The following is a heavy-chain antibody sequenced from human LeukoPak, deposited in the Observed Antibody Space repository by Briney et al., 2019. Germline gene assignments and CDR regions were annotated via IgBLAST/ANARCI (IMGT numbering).Heavy chain of an antibody. CDR1: GYTFTGYY. CDR3: ARVAQWLVNWFDP. V-gene: IGHV1-2*06. CDR2: INPNSGGT. J-gene: IGHJ5*02. D-gene: IGHD6-19*01. Sequence: ASVKVSCKASGYTFTGYYMHWVRQAPGQGLEWMGRINPNSGGTNYAQKFQGRVTMTRDTSISTAYMEPSRLRSDDTAVYYCARVAQWLVNWFDPWGQGTLVTVSS.